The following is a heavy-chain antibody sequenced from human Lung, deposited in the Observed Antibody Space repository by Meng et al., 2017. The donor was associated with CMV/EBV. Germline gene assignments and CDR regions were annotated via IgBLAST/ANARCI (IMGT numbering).Heavy chain of an antibody. J-gene: IGHJ3*02. CDR3: AKDFHRSGSSDVFDI. CDR2: IHYDGSYK. Sequence: GGSLRLXXVASGFTFNSYGMHWVRQAPGEGLEWVTFIHYDGSYKYYADSVKGRFTISRDNSKNMVYLEMSSLNVADTAIYYCAKDFHRSGSSDVFDIWGQVTXVTVSS. V-gene: IGHV3-30*02. CDR1: GFTFNSYG. D-gene: IGHD3-10*01.